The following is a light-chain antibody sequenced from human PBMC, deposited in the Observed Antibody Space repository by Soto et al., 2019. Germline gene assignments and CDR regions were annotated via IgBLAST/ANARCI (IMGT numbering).Light chain of an antibody. CDR1: QSILYSPNNKNY. CDR3: QQYYNTPQN. Sequence: DIVMTQSPDSLAVSLGERATINCKSSQSILYSPNNKNYLAWYQQKPGQPPKLLIYWASTRESGVPDRFSGSGSGTDFNITISSLHAEDVAVYYCQQYYNTPQNFGQGTKVEIK. J-gene: IGKJ1*01. V-gene: IGKV4-1*01. CDR2: WAS.